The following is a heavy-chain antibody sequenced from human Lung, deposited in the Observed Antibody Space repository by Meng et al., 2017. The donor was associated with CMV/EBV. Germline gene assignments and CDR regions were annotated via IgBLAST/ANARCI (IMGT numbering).Heavy chain of an antibody. D-gene: IGHD3-22*01. J-gene: IGHJ5*02. V-gene: IGHV3-48*03. CDR1: GFTFSSYQ. Sequence: SXKISXAASGFTFSSYQMNWVRQAPGKGLEWVSYISGSGNTIYYADSVKGRFTISRDNAKNSLYLQMNSLRAEDTAVYYCAREDYDSSGYYDLWGQGALVTVSS. CDR3: AREDYDSSGYYDL. CDR2: ISGSGNTI.